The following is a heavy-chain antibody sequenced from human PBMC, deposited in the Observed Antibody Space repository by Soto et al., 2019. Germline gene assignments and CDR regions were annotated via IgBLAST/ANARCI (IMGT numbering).Heavy chain of an antibody. CDR1: GFMFSSFA. V-gene: IGHV3-23*01. CDR2: TRSNGEHT. J-gene: IGHJ6*04. Sequence: GGSLRLSCARSGFMFSSFAMTWVRQAPGKGLEWVSTTRSNGEHTYYADSVKGRFTVSRDNSKNTLFLEMSSLRAEDSAIYYCAKDSKSVSVSAVFVYGMDVWGIETTSTVS. CDR3: AKDSKSVSVSAVFVYGMDV. D-gene: IGHD2-2*01.